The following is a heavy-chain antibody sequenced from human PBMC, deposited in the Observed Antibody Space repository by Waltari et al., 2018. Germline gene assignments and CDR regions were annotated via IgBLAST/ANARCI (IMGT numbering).Heavy chain of an antibody. CDR2: INTNTGNP. V-gene: IGHV7-4-1*02. CDR1: GYTFTSYA. Sequence: QVQLVQSGSELKKPGASVKVSCKASGYTFTSYAMHWVRPAPGQGLAWMGWINTNTGNPTYAQGFTGRFVFSLDTSVSTAYLQISSLKAEDTAVYYCARRGGNIAVAGVYYYYYGMDVWGQGTTVTVSS. D-gene: IGHD6-19*01. J-gene: IGHJ6*02. CDR3: ARRGGNIAVAGVYYYYYGMDV.